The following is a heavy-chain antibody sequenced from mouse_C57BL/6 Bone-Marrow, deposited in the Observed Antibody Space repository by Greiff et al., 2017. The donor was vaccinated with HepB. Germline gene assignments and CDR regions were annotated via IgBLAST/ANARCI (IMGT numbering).Heavy chain of an antibody. V-gene: IGHV1-19*01. J-gene: IGHJ3*01. CDR1: GYTFTDYY. D-gene: IGHD2-5*01. Sequence: VQLQQSGPVLVKPGASVKMSCKASGYTFTDYYMNWVKQSHGKSLEWIGVINPYNGGTSYNQKFKGKATLTVDKSSSTAYMELNSLTSEDSAVYYCARISNYVWFAYWGQGTLVTVSA. CDR3: ARISNYVWFAY. CDR2: INPYNGGT.